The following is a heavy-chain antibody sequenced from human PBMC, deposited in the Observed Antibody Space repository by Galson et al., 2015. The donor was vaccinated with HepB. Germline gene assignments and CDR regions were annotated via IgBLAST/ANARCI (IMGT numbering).Heavy chain of an antibody. CDR2: INPNCGGT. CDR3: ARDLGDYGDPGWFDP. Sequence: SVKVSCKASGYTFTGYYMHWVRQAPGQGLEWMGWINPNCGGTNYAQKFQGRVTMTRDTSISTAYMELSRLRSDDTAVYYCARDLGDYGDPGWFDPWGQGTLVTVSS. CDR1: GYTFTGYY. V-gene: IGHV1-2*02. J-gene: IGHJ5*02. D-gene: IGHD4-17*01.